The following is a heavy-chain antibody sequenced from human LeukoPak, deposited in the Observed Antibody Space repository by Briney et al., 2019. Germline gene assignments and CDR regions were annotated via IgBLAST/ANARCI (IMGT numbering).Heavy chain of an antibody. Sequence: GGSLRLSCAASGFTLSTYAMSWVRQTPGKGLEWVAATSSSDAGTDHADAVRGRFTISRDNSKNTLYMQMNSLRAEDAAVYFCAKAPVTSCRGAYCYPFDSWGQGTLVTVSS. V-gene: IGHV3-23*01. D-gene: IGHD2-21*01. CDR2: TSSSDAGT. CDR3: AKAPVTSCRGAYCYPFDS. CDR1: GFTLSTYA. J-gene: IGHJ4*02.